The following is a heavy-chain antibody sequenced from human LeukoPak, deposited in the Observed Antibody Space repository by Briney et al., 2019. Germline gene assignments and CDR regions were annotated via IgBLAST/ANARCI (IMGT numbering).Heavy chain of an antibody. D-gene: IGHD5-12*01. CDR1: GGSISSSSYY. J-gene: IGHJ5*02. Sequence: LETLSLTSTVSGGSISSSSYYWGWIRQPPGKGLEWIGSIYYSGSTYYNPTLKSRVTISVDTSKNQFSLNLTSVTAADAAVYYCARDLGYSGFDWAPWGQGTLVTVSS. CDR2: IYYSGST. V-gene: IGHV4-39*07. CDR3: ARDLGYSGFDWAP.